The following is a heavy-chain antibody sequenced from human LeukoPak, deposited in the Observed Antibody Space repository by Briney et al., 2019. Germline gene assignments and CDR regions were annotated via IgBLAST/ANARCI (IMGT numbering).Heavy chain of an antibody. CDR3: ARVDSSGWYETLDY. CDR1: GGSFSGYY. Sequence: SETLSLTCAVYGGSFSGYYWSWIRQPPGKGLEWIGEINHSGSTNYNPSLKSRVTISVDTPKNQFSLKLSSVTAADTAVYYCARVDSSGWYETLDYWGQGTLVTVSS. CDR2: INHSGST. D-gene: IGHD6-19*01. V-gene: IGHV4-34*01. J-gene: IGHJ4*02.